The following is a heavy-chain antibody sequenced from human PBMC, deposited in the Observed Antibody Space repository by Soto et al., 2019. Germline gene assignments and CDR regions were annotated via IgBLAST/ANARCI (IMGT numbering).Heavy chain of an antibody. Sequence: QAGGSLRLSCAASGFTFSSYWMHWVRQAPGKGLVWVSRINSDGSSTSYADSVKGRFTISRDNAKNTLYLQMNSLRAEDTAVYYCARAVGITGTTDPHHLDYWGQGTLVTVSS. D-gene: IGHD1-7*01. J-gene: IGHJ4*02. CDR3: ARAVGITGTTDPHHLDY. CDR1: GFTFSSYW. CDR2: INSDGSST. V-gene: IGHV3-74*01.